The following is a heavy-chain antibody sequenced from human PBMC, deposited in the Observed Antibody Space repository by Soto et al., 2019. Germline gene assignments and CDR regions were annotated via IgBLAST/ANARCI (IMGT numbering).Heavy chain of an antibody. CDR2: INSDGSST. Sequence: GGSLRLSCAASGFTFSSYCMHWVRQAPGKRLVWVSRINSDGSSTFYADSVQGRFTISRDNAKNTLYLQMNSLRAEDTALYYYASCVVTPFEYWGQGTLVTVSS. CDR3: ASCVVTPFEY. J-gene: IGHJ4*02. D-gene: IGHD6-6*01. V-gene: IGHV3-74*01. CDR1: GFTFSSYC.